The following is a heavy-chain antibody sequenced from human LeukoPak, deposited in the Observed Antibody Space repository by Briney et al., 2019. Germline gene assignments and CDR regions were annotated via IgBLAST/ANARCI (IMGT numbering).Heavy chain of an antibody. J-gene: IGHJ4*02. CDR2: ISWNGGSL. CDR1: GFTFDEYA. V-gene: IGHV3-9*01. CDR3: AKGTGRYWTFFDS. Sequence: GGSLRLSCAASGFTFDEYAMPWVRQAPGKGLEWVSGISWNGGSLDYVDSVKGRLTISRDNAKNSLYLQMNGLRPEDTALYFCAKGTGRYWTFFDSWGQGTHVIVSS. D-gene: IGHD1-26*01.